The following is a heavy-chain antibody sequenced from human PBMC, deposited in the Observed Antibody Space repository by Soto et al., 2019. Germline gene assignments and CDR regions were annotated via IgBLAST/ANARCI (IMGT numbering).Heavy chain of an antibody. Sequence: EVQLVESGGGLVQPGGSLRLSCAASGFTFSDHDMDWVRQAPGKGLEWVGRSRNKANSYTTEYAASVRGRFTISRDDSKNSLYLQMNCLKTEDTAVYYCARDLGSWGQGTLVTVSS. J-gene: IGHJ5*02. CDR3: ARDLGS. CDR1: GFTFSDHD. CDR2: SRNKANSYTT. V-gene: IGHV3-72*01.